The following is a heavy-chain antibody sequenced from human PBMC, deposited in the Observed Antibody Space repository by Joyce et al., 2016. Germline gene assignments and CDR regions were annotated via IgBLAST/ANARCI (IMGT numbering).Heavy chain of an antibody. Sequence: EVQLVEAGGALVQPGGALRLSCAASGFTFRAYEIHWVRKTTGKGLEWGSAIGTAGDPYYAGSVKGRFTISRENAKSALFLQMNSLRAEDTAVYYCARERGGGMSAFDIWGQGTMVTVSS. CDR2: IGTAGDP. V-gene: IGHV3-13*05. CDR3: ARERGGGMSAFDI. J-gene: IGHJ3*02. CDR1: GFTFRAYE. D-gene: IGHD3-16*01.